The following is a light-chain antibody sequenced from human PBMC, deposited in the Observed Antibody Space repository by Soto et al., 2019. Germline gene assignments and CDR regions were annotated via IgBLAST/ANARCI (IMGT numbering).Light chain of an antibody. Sequence: EIVLTQSPGTLSLSPGERATLSCRASQSVSNNYLAWYQQKPGQAPSLLIFGASNRAPDIPDRFSGSGSGTDFTLTISRLEPEDSAVYFCQQYGSSVKTFGQGTKVDIK. J-gene: IGKJ1*01. V-gene: IGKV3-20*01. CDR2: GAS. CDR1: QSVSNNY. CDR3: QQYGSSVKT.